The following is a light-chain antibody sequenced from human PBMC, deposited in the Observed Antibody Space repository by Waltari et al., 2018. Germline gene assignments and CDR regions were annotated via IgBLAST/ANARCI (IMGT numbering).Light chain of an antibody. J-gene: IGKJ3*01. CDR1: QDIRNW. CDR3: QQANIFPIT. Sequence: DIQMTQSPSSVSASVGDRVTITCRASQDIRNWLAWYQQKPGKPPNLLIYATSSLQTGVPSRFSGSGSGTEFTLTISSLQPEDFATYYCQQANIFPITFGPGTKVDIK. CDR2: ATS. V-gene: IGKV1-12*01.